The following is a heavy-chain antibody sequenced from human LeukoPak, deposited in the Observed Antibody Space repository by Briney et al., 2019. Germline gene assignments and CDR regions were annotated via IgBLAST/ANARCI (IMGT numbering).Heavy chain of an antibody. CDR2: INPNSGGT. CDR1: GYTFTGYY. J-gene: IGHJ5*02. V-gene: IGHV1-2*02. D-gene: IGHD2-21*01. Sequence: ASVKVSCKASGYTFTGYYMHWVRQAPGQGLEWMGWINPNSGGTNYAQKFQGRVTMTRDTSISTAYMELSRLRSEDTAVYYCAREAYTQPGEFDPWGQGTLVTVSS. CDR3: AREAYTQPGEFDP.